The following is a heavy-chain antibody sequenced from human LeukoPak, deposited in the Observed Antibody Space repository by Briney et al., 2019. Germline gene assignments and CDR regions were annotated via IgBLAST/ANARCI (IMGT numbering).Heavy chain of an antibody. Sequence: SETLSLTCSVSGAIIKREGFNWDWIRQPPGKGLEYIGSIFYNGNTYYSPSLESRVTISVDASKNQFSLKLSSVTAADTAVYYCTRRPKEPGFWSGYVDSWGQGTLVTVSS. CDR2: IFYNGNT. D-gene: IGHD3-3*01. J-gene: IGHJ4*02. V-gene: IGHV4-39*01. CDR1: GAIIKREGFN. CDR3: TRRPKEPGFWSGYVDS.